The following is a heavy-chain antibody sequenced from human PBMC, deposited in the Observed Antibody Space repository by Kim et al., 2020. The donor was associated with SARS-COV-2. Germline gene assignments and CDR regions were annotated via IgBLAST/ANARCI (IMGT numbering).Heavy chain of an antibody. CDR3: ARSKIYSPEPFDP. CDR1: GFNFTSYA. Sequence: GGSLRLSCVASGFNFTSYAMTWVRQAPGKALEWVSVISGAGDATHYADSVKGRFTISSDSSENTVYLQMSSLRVDDTAVYYCARSKIYSPEPFDPWGQGTLVTVSS. J-gene: IGHJ5*02. D-gene: IGHD5-12*01. CDR2: ISGAGDAT. V-gene: IGHV3-23*01.